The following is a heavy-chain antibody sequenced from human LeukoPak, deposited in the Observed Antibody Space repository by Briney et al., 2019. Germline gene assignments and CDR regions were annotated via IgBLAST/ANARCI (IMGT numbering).Heavy chain of an antibody. CDR1: GGSISGYY. D-gene: IGHD3-22*01. CDR3: ARYSSVYNWFDP. Sequence: SETLSLTCSVSGGSISGYYWSWIRQSPEKGLEWIGYIDYSGSTNCNPSLKSRVTISIDTSKNQFSLKLSSVTAADTAVFYCARYSSVYNWFDPWGQGTLVTVSS. J-gene: IGHJ5*02. CDR2: IDYSGST. V-gene: IGHV4-59*01.